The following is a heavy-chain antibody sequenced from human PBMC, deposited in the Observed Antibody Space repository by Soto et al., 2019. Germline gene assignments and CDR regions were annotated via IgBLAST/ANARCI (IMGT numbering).Heavy chain of an antibody. D-gene: IGHD1-26*01. CDR1: GFTFTSSA. CDR3: AAGGSYSSPDFDY. V-gene: IGHV1-58*01. Sequence: ASVKVSCKASGFTFTSSAVQWVRQARGQRLEWIGWIVVGSGNTNYAQKFQERVTITRDMSTSTAYMELSSLRSEDTAVYYCAAGGSYSSPDFDYWGQGTLVTVSS. CDR2: IVVGSGNT. J-gene: IGHJ4*02.